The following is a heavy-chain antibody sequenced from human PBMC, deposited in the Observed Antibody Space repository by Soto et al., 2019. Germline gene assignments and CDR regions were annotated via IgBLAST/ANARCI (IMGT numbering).Heavy chain of an antibody. V-gene: IGHV4-38-2*02. J-gene: IGHJ5*02. CDR2: IYHSGST. CDR1: GYSISSGYY. CDR3: ARDFYYDILTGLNWFDP. D-gene: IGHD3-9*01. Sequence: PSETLSLTCAVSGYSISSGYYWGWIRQPPGKGLEWIGSIYHSGSTYYNPSLKSRVTISVDTSKNQFSLKLSSVPAADTAVYYCARDFYYDILTGLNWFDPWGQGTQVTVSS.